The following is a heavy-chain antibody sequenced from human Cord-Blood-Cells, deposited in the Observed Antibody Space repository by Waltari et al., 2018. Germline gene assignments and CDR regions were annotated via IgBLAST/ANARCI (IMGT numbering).Heavy chain of an antibody. CDR2: IYYSGST. CDR1: GGSISRSSYS. CDR3: ARLRGGYCSSTSCYTGHDDAFDI. J-gene: IGHJ3*02. V-gene: IGHV4-39*01. Sequence: QLQLQESGPGLVKPSETLSLTCTVSGGSISRSSYSWGWIRQPPGQGLGWVGSIYYSGSTYYNPSLKRRVTISVDTSKNQFSLKLSSVTAADTAVYYCARLRGGYCSSTSCYTGHDDAFDIWGQGTMVTVSS. D-gene: IGHD2-2*02.